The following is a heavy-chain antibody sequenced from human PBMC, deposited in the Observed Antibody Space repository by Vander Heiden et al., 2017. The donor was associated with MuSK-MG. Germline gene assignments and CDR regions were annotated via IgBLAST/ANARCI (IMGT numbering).Heavy chain of an antibody. J-gene: IGHJ3*02. D-gene: IGHD4-17*01. V-gene: IGHV5-51*03. CDR3: AKTLRWSADAFDI. Sequence: EVQLVQSGAELTKPGESLKISCDVSGYSFTSCWVGWVRQMPGKGLEWMGVIYPGDSDTRDSPSFQGQVTISADKSINTAYLQWSSLKASDTAMYYCAKTLRWSADAFDIWGQGTMVTVSS. CDR1: GYSFTSCW. CDR2: IYPGDSDT.